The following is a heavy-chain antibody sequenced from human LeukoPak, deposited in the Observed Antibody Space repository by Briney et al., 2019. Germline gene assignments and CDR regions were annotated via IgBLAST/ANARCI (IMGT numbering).Heavy chain of an antibody. Sequence: GGSLRLSCAASGFTFSSYSMNWVRQAPGKGLEWVSSISSSSSYIYYADSVKGRFTISRDNAKNSLYLQMNGLRAEDTAVYYCARELEWLVPVGLDYWGQGTLVTVSS. V-gene: IGHV3-21*01. CDR3: ARELEWLVPVGLDY. CDR1: GFTFSSYS. J-gene: IGHJ4*02. CDR2: ISSSSSYI. D-gene: IGHD6-19*01.